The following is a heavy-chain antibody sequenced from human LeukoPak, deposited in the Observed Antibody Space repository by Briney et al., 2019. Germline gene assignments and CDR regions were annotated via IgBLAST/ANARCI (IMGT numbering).Heavy chain of an antibody. J-gene: IGHJ6*03. V-gene: IGHV3-21*01. CDR2: ISSSSSYI. Sequence: GGSLRLSCAASGFTFSSYSMNWVRQAPGKGLEWVSSISSSSSYIYYADSVKGRFTISRDNAKNSLYLQMNSLRAEDTAVYYCAGGYTAMVYDYYYMDVWGKGITVTVSS. CDR3: AGGYTAMVYDYYYMDV. D-gene: IGHD5-18*01. CDR1: GFTFSSYS.